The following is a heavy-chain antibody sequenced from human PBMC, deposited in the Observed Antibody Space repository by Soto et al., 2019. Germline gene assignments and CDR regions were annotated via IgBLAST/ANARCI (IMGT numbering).Heavy chain of an antibody. D-gene: IGHD2-2*01. Sequence: QVTLKESGPVLVKPTETLTLTCTVSGFSLSNARMGVSWIRQPPGKALEWLAHIFSNDEKSYSTSLKSRLTISKHTSKSQVVLTMTNMDPVDTATYYCARALGYCSSTSCYTNWFDPWGQGTLVTVSS. CDR2: IFSNDEK. V-gene: IGHV2-26*01. CDR3: ARALGYCSSTSCYTNWFDP. CDR1: GFSLSNARMG. J-gene: IGHJ5*02.